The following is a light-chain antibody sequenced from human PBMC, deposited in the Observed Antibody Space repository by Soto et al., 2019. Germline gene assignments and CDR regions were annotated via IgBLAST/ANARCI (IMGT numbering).Light chain of an antibody. CDR3: QQYNKWQLT. CDR1: QSVGGD. Sequence: EGVMTQSPATLSLSPWEGATLSCRASQSVGGDVAWYQQKPGQSPRLLIFGATTRPTGIPARFSGNGSVTEFTLTISSLQSDDSGVYYCQQYNKWQLTFGGGTKVDIK. J-gene: IGKJ4*01. CDR2: GAT. V-gene: IGKV3-15*01.